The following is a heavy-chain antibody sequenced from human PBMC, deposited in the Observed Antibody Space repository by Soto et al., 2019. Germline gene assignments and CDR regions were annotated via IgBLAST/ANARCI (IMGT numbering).Heavy chain of an antibody. CDR1: GFTFNTYV. CDR3: AKDGGAFLVAPVSTFSWFDT. J-gene: IGHJ5*02. Sequence: VGSLRLSCAASGFTFNTYVMSWVRQAPGKGLEWVSSITSDGGPFYADSVKGRFTISRDNSNNTLYLQMNSLRAGDTAVYYCAKDGGAFLVAPVSTFSWFDTWGQGTLVTVS. D-gene: IGHD2-2*01. CDR2: ITSDGGP. V-gene: IGHV3-23*01.